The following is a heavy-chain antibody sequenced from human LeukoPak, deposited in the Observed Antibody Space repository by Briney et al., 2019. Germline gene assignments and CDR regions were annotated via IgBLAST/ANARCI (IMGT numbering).Heavy chain of an antibody. CDR2: IVVGSGNT. V-gene: IGHV1-58*01. CDR3: TAVMRYGYDYDY. CDR1: GFTFTSSA. D-gene: IGHD5-12*01. J-gene: IGHJ4*02. Sequence: ASVKVSCKASGFTFTSSAVRWVRQARGQRLEWIGWIVVGSGNTNYAQKFQERVTITRDMSTSTAYMELSSLRSEDTAVYYCTAVMRYGYDYDYWGQGTLVTVSS.